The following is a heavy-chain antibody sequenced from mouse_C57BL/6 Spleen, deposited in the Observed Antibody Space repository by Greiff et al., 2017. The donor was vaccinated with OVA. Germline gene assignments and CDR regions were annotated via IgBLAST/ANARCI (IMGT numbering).Heavy chain of an antibody. CDR3: ARYMGGLLQYYYAMDY. V-gene: IGHV14-3*01. J-gene: IGHJ4*01. Sequence: VQLQQSVAELVRPGASVKLSCTASGFNIKNTYMHWVKQRPEQGLEWIGRIDPANGNTKYAPKFQGKATITADTSSNTAYLQLSSLTSEDTAVYYCARYMGGLLQYYYAMDYWGQGTSVTVSS. CDR1: GFNIKNTY. CDR2: IDPANGNT. D-gene: IGHD2-3*01.